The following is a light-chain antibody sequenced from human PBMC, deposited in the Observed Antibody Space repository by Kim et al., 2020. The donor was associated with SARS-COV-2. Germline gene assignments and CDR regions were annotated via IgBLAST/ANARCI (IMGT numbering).Light chain of an antibody. V-gene: IGKV1-27*01. Sequence: ASVGDRVTLTCRASQAISKYLAWFQQQPGKAPRLLIYAASALQPGVPSRFSGSGSGTDFTLTISGLQPEDVATYYCQKYDSAPQTFGQGTKVDIK. CDR1: QAISKY. CDR3: QKYDSAPQT. J-gene: IGKJ1*01. CDR2: AAS.